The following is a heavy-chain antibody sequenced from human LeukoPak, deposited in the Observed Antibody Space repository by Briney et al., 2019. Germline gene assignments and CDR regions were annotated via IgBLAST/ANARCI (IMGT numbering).Heavy chain of an antibody. CDR1: GFTFSDYS. V-gene: IGHV3-30*04. CDR3: ARGGQYDTSGYYPIDY. CDR2: IAYDGDNK. Sequence: GRSLRLSCAASGFTFSDYSMHWVRQTPGKGLGWVALIAYDGDNKYYADSVKGRFTISRDNSKNTLFLQMNSLRAEDTAVYYCARGGQYDTSGYYPIDYWGQGTLVTVSS. D-gene: IGHD3-22*01. J-gene: IGHJ4*02.